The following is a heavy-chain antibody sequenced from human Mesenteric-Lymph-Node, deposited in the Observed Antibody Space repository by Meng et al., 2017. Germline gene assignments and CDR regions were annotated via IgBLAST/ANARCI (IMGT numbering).Heavy chain of an antibody. CDR1: GGSISSYY. Sequence: SETLSLTCTVSGGSISSYYWSWIRQPPGKGLEWIGYIYYSGGTRYNPSLKSRVTISVDTSQNQFSVELTSVTAADTAVYYCARVGSYDSSGYYYDYWGQGTLVTVSS. CDR3: ARVGSYDSSGYYYDY. CDR2: IYYSGGT. D-gene: IGHD3-22*01. J-gene: IGHJ4*02. V-gene: IGHV4-59*01.